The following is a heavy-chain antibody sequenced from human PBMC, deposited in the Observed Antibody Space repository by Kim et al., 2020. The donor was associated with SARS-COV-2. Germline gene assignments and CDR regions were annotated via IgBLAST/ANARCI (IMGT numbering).Heavy chain of an antibody. Sequence: ASVKVSCKTSGYTFTGYYVHWVRQAPGQGLEWMGRINPNTGGKDYAQKFEGRVTISRDMSTSTAYMELIRLTSDDTAVYFCARGSGEDFEYNNVWGLGTMVTVSS. V-gene: IGHV1-2*06. CDR1: GYTFTGYY. D-gene: IGHD6-19*01. CDR3: ARGSGEDFEYNNV. CDR2: INPNTGGK. J-gene: IGHJ3*01.